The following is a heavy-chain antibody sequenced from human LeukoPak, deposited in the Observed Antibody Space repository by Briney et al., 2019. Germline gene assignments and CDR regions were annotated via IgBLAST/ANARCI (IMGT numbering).Heavy chain of an antibody. CDR2: IYHNGNT. J-gene: IGHJ5*02. CDR3: ARDAKRGWFDP. Sequence: PSGTLSLTCAVSSGSISTSNWWSWVRQPPGKGLEWIGEIYHNGNTKYNPSLQSRVIISVDKSRNQFSLNLNSVSAADTAVYYCARDAKRGWFDPWGQGTLVIVSS. V-gene: IGHV4-4*02. D-gene: IGHD3-10*01. CDR1: SGSISTSNW.